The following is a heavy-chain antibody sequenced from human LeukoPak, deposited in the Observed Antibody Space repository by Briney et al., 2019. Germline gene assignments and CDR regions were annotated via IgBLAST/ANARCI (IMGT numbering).Heavy chain of an antibody. Sequence: ASVKVSCKASRYTFTNYDINWERQAPGQGLEWMGWMNPNSGYTGYAQKFQGRLTMTRNTSISTVYMELSSLRSEDTAMYYCTRSIGFTWGQGTLVTVSS. CDR3: TRSIGFT. J-gene: IGHJ5*02. V-gene: IGHV1-8*01. CDR1: RYTFTNYD. D-gene: IGHD2-21*01. CDR2: MNPNSGYT.